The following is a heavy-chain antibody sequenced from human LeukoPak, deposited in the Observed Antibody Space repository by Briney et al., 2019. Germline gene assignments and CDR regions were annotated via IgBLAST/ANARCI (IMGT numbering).Heavy chain of an antibody. CDR1: GYTFTSYY. D-gene: IGHD3/OR15-3a*01. CDR2: INPSGGST. V-gene: IGHV1-46*01. Sequence: ASVKVSCKASGYTFTSYYMHWVRQAPGQGLEWMGIINPSGGSTSYAQKFQGRVTMTRDTSTSTVYMELSSLRSEDTAVYYCARDWTEGGLDFTFDPWGQGTLVTVSS. CDR3: ARDWTEGGLDFTFDP. J-gene: IGHJ5*02.